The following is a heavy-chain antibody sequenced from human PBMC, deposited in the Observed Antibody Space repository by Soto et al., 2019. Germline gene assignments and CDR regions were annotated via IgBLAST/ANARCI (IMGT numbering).Heavy chain of an antibody. CDR2: ISWDGGST. CDR1: GFTFDDYT. Sequence: GGSLRLSCAASGFTFDDYTMHWVRQAPGKGLEWVSLISWDGGSTYYADSVKGRFTISRDNSKNSLYLQMNSLRTEDTALYYCAKDRWGWDTAMVTLFDYWGQGTLVTVSS. CDR3: AKDRWGWDTAMVTLFDY. J-gene: IGHJ4*02. V-gene: IGHV3-43*01. D-gene: IGHD5-18*01.